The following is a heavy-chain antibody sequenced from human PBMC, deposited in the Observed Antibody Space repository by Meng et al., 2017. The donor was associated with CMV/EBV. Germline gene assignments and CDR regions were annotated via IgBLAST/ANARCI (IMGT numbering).Heavy chain of an antibody. V-gene: IGHV3-23*01. J-gene: IGHJ5*02. Sequence: GESLKISCAASGFTFSSYSMNWVRQAPGKGLEWVSAISGSGGSTYYADSVKGRFTISRDNSKNTLYLQMNSLRAEDTAVYYCAKVTLGYCSSTSCYPWFDPWGQGTLVTVSS. CDR2: ISGSGGST. CDR3: AKVTLGYCSSTSCYPWFDP. D-gene: IGHD2-2*01. CDR1: GFTFSSYS.